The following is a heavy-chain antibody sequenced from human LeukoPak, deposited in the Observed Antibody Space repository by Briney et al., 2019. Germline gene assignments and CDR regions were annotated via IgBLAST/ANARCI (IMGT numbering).Heavy chain of an antibody. CDR3: ARDGMHWGSSWPKNFDY. CDR1: GFTFSSYA. J-gene: IGHJ4*02. D-gene: IGHD6-13*01. Sequence: GGSLRLSCAASGFTFSSYAMHWVRQAPGKGLEWVAVISYDGSNKYYADSVKGRFTISRDNSKNTLYLQMNSLRAEDTAVYYCARDGMHWGSSWPKNFDYWGQGTLVTVSS. CDR2: ISYDGSNK. V-gene: IGHV3-30*04.